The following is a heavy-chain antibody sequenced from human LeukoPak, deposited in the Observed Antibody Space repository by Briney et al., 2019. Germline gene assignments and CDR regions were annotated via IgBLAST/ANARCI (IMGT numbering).Heavy chain of an antibody. CDR1: GFTFDYYC. D-gene: IGHD3-22*01. V-gene: IGHV3-74*01. CDR2: INTDGSNT. CDR3: VVWGEDRSGHRFDF. Sequence: GGSLRLSCAASGFTFDYYCMHWVRQAPGKGLMWVSRINTDGSNTHYADSVKGRFTISRDNAKNTLYLQMNGLRVEDTAVYYCVVWGEDRSGHRFDFWGQGTLVTVSS. J-gene: IGHJ4*02.